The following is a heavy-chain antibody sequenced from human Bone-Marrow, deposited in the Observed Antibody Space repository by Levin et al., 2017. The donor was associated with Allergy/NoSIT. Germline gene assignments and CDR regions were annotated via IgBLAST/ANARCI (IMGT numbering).Heavy chain of an antibody. J-gene: IGHJ6*02. Sequence: GASVKVSCKASGYTFTSYGISWVRQAPGQGLEWMGWISAYNGNTNYAQKLQGRVTMTTDTSTSTAYMELRSLRSDDTAVYYCARDKCSSTSCYPRYYGMDVWGQGTTVTVSS. CDR3: ARDKCSSTSCYPRYYGMDV. V-gene: IGHV1-18*01. D-gene: IGHD2-2*01. CDR1: GYTFTSYG. CDR2: ISAYNGNT.